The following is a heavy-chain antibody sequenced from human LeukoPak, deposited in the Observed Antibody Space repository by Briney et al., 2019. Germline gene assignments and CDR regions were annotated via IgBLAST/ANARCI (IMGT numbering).Heavy chain of an antibody. CDR2: ISSSGSTI. V-gene: IGHV3-48*03. J-gene: IGHJ4*02. CDR1: GFTFSSYE. Sequence: GGSLRLSCAASGFTFSSYEMNWVRQAPGKGLEWVSYISSSGSTIYYADSVKGRFTISRENAKNSLYLQMNSLRAEDTAVYYCARGNYHDSSPFDYWGQGTLVTVSS. D-gene: IGHD3-22*01. CDR3: ARGNYHDSSPFDY.